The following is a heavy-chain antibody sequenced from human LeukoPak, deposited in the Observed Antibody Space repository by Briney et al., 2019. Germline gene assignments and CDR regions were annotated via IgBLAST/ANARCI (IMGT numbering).Heavy chain of an antibody. J-gene: IGHJ4*02. CDR1: GFTFSNYW. CDR3: ARDKIVGATHFDY. D-gene: IGHD1-26*01. Sequence: GGSLRLSCAASGFTFSNYWMSWVRQAPGKGLEWVANMKQDGSETHYVDSVKGRFTISRDNAKNSLYLQMNSLRAEDTAVYYCARDKIVGATHFDYWGQGALVTVSS. V-gene: IGHV3-7*01. CDR2: MKQDGSET.